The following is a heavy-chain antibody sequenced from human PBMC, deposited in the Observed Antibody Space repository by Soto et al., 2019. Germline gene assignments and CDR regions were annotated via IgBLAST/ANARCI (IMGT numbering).Heavy chain of an antibody. CDR2: IYYSGST. Sequence: TSETLSLTCTVSGGSISSYYWSWIRQPPGKGLEWIGYIYYSGSTNYNPSLKSRVTISVDTSKNQFSLKLSSVTAADTAVYYCARALRFLEWSPSWFDPWGQGTLVTSPQ. V-gene: IGHV4-59*01. D-gene: IGHD3-3*01. J-gene: IGHJ5*02. CDR1: GGSISSYY. CDR3: ARALRFLEWSPSWFDP.